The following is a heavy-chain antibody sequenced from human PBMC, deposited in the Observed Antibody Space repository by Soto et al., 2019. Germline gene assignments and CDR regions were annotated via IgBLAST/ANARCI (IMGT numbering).Heavy chain of an antibody. Sequence: ETLSLTCAVYGGSFSDYYWNWVRQAPGKGLEWVSSISSSGTYIHYADSLKGRFTISRDNAKNSLYLQMISLRAEDTAVYYCARDPSDCSSTSCWGYYALDVWGQGTTVTVSS. D-gene: IGHD2-2*01. CDR2: ISSSGTYI. CDR1: GGSFSDYY. J-gene: IGHJ6*02. V-gene: IGHV3-21*01. CDR3: ARDPSDCSSTSCWGYYALDV.